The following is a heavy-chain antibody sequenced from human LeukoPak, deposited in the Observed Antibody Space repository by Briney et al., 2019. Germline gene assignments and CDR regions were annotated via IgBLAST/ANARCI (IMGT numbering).Heavy chain of an antibody. D-gene: IGHD5/OR15-5a*01. Sequence: GGSLRLSCAASGFTFSSYLMHWVRQAPGKGLVWVSRINNDGSSVSYADSVKGGFTISRDNVRNTLFLQMNSLTAEDTAVYYCARDVYYTIWFDPWGQGTLVTVSS. V-gene: IGHV3-74*01. CDR3: ARDVYYTIWFDP. CDR1: GFTFSSYL. CDR2: INNDGSSV. J-gene: IGHJ5*02.